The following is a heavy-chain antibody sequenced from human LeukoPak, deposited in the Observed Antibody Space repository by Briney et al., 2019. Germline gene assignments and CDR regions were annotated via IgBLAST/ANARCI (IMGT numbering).Heavy chain of an antibody. J-gene: IGHJ4*02. D-gene: IGHD3-22*01. CDR1: GFTASSNY. CDR2: IYSGGST. Sequence: GGSLSLSCAASGFTASSNYMSWVRQAPGEGVGWVSVIYSGGSTYYADSMKGRFTISRDNSKNTLYLQMNSLRAEDTAVYYCAKETNYYDSSGFDYWGQGTLVTVSS. CDR3: AKETNYYDSSGFDY. V-gene: IGHV3-53*01.